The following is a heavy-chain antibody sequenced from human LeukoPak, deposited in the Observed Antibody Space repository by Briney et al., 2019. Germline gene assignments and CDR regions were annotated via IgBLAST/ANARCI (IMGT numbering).Heavy chain of an antibody. CDR1: GFTFSWYS. Sequence: RSGGSLRLSCVASGFTFSWYSMHWVRQAPGKGLEWVSSVTSSSTYVYYGDSVKGRFTISRDNAKNSLHLQMNSLRGEDTAVYHCARAPDTAMVAFDYWGQGILVTVSS. CDR2: VTSSSTYV. J-gene: IGHJ4*02. D-gene: IGHD5-18*01. CDR3: ARAPDTAMVAFDY. V-gene: IGHV3-21*01.